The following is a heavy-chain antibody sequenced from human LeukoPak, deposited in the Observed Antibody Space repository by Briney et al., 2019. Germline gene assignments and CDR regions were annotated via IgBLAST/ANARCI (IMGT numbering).Heavy chain of an antibody. CDR2: IYSGGST. CDR1: GFTFSDYY. J-gene: IGHJ4*02. CDR3: ARGRSYFGY. Sequence: PGGSLRLSCAASGFTFSDYYMSWIRQAPGKGLEWVSVIYSGGSTYYADSVKGRFTISRDNSKNTLYLQMNSLRAEDTAVYYCARGRSYFGYWGQGTLVTVSS. V-gene: IGHV3-53*01.